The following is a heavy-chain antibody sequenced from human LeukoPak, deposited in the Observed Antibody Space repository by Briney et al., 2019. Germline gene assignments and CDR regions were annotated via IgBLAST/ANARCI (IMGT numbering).Heavy chain of an antibody. CDR1: GGSISSYY. V-gene: IGHV4-59*08. CDR2: IYYSGGT. D-gene: IGHD5-12*01. J-gene: IGHJ4*02. CDR3: ARSPDIVATTYYFDY. Sequence: SETLSLTCTVSGGSISSYYWSWIRQPPGKGLEWIGYIYYSGGTNYNPSLKSRVTISVDTSKNQFSLKPSSVTAADTAVYYCARSPDIVATTYYFDYWGQGTLVTVSS.